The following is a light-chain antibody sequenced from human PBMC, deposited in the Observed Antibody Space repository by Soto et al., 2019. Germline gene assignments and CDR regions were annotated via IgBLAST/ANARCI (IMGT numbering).Light chain of an antibody. V-gene: IGKV1-27*01. CDR3: QKYNSAPPSHT. CDR1: QGISNY. CDR2: AAS. J-gene: IGKJ4*01. Sequence: DIQMTQSPSSLSASVGDRVTITCRASQGISNYLAWYQQKPGKVPKLLIYAASTLQSGVPSRFSGSGSGTDFTLTISSLQPEDVATYYCQKYNSAPPSHTFGGGTKVEIK.